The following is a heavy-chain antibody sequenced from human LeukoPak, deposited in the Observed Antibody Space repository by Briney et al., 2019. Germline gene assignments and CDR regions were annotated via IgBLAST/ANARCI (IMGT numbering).Heavy chain of an antibody. D-gene: IGHD2-15*01. V-gene: IGHV3-48*03. CDR3: ARGYCSGGSCYSFDY. CDR2: ISSSGGTI. Sequence: GGSLRLSCAASGFTFSSYEMNWVRQAPGKGLEWVSYISSSGGTIYYADSVKGRFTISRDNAKNSLYLQMNSLRAEDTAVYYCARGYCSGGSCYSFDYWGQGTLVTVSS. CDR1: GFTFSSYE. J-gene: IGHJ4*02.